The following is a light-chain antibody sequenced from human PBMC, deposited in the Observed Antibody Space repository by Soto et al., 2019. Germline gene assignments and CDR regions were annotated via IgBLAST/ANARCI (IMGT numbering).Light chain of an antibody. CDR1: QGISSY. V-gene: IGKV1-9*01. J-gene: IGKJ4*01. CDR3: QQLNSYPLT. Sequence: IQLTQFPSFLSSSLGDRVTITFPASQGISSYLAWYQQKPGKAPKLLIYAASTLQSGVPSRFSGSGSGTEFTLTISSLQPEDFATYYCQQLNSYPLTFGGGTKVDIK. CDR2: AAS.